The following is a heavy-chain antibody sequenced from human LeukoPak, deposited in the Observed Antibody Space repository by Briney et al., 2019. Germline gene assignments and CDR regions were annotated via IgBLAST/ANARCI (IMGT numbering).Heavy chain of an antibody. V-gene: IGHV3-53*01. D-gene: IGHD2-21*01. J-gene: IGHJ4*02. Sequence: GGSLRLSCAASGFTVDNNYMTWVRQPPGKGLEWVSFIYPAGTTYFADSVKGRFTMSRDSSENTIYLQMKTLRVDDTAVYFCARGVRSAWYFDLWGQGTPVTVSS. CDR2: IYPAGTT. CDR3: ARGVRSAWYFDL. CDR1: GFTVDNNY.